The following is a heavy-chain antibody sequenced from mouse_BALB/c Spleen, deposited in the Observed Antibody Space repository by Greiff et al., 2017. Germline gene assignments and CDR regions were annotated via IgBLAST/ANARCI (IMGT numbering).Heavy chain of an antibody. J-gene: IGHJ4*01. D-gene: IGHD4-1*01. V-gene: IGHV5-6*01. CDR2: ISGGGSYT. CDR3: ARNWDFNYAMDY. CDR1: GFTFSSYG. Sequence: EVQLVESGGDLVKPGGSLKLSCAASGFTFSSYGMSWVRQTPDKRLEWVATISGGGSYTYYPDSVKGRFTISRDNAKNTLYLQMSSLKSEDTAMYYCARNWDFNYAMDYWGQGTSVTVSS.